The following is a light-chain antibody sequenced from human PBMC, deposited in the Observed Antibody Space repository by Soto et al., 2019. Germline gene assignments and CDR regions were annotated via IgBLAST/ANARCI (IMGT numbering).Light chain of an antibody. V-gene: IGLV2-14*01. CDR1: SCDVGGYNY. Sequence: QSALPQPASVSGSPGQSITLSCTGTSCDVGGYNYVSWCQHHPGKAPKLMIYAVSNRPSGVSNRFSGTKSGNTASLTISGLQAEDESDYYCSSYTITNPYVFGTGTKLTVL. CDR3: SSYTITNPYV. J-gene: IGLJ1*01. CDR2: AVS.